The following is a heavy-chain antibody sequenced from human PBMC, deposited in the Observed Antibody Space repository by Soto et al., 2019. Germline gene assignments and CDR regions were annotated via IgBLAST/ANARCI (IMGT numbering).Heavy chain of an antibody. Sequence: SETLSLTCAVYGGSFSGYYWSWIRQPPGKGLEWIGEINHSGSTNYNPSLKSRVTISVDTSKNQFSLKLSSVTAADTAVYYCARGLVIAAAGTVGYYYGMDVWGQGTTVT. CDR2: INHSGST. CDR3: ARGLVIAAAGTVGYYYGMDV. D-gene: IGHD6-13*01. V-gene: IGHV4-34*01. CDR1: GGSFSGYY. J-gene: IGHJ6*02.